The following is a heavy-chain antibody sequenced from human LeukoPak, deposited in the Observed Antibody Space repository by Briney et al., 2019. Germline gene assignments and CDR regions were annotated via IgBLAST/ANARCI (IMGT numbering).Heavy chain of an antibody. CDR1: GFTFSSYS. D-gene: IGHD3-9*01. Sequence: GGSLRLSCAASGFTFSSYSMNWVRQAPGKGLEWVSYISSSSSTIYYADSVKGRFTISRDNAKNSLYLQMNSLRAEDTAVYYCAKEASLLRYFDWLPDYWGQGTLVTVSS. CDR2: ISSSSSTI. CDR3: AKEASLLRYFDWLPDY. J-gene: IGHJ4*02. V-gene: IGHV3-48*01.